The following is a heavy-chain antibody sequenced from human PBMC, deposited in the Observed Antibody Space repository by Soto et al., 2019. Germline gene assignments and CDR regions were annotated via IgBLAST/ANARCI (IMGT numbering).Heavy chain of an antibody. Sequence: ASVKVSCKVSGYTLTELSMHWVRQAPGKGLEWMGGFDPEDGETIYAQKFQGRVTMTEDTSTDTAYMELSSLRSEDTAVYYCAKCITALGPIDYWGQGTLVTVSS. CDR3: AKCITALGPIDY. D-gene: IGHD6-6*01. J-gene: IGHJ4*02. CDR1: GYTLTELS. CDR2: FDPEDGET. V-gene: IGHV1-24*01.